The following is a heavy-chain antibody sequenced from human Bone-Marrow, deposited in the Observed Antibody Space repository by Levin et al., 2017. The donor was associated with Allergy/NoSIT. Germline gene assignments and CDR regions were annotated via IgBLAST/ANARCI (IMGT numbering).Heavy chain of an antibody. CDR3: ARVGIAVAGTLVTRGDV. CDR1: GYTFSTYG. J-gene: IGHJ6*02. D-gene: IGHD6-19*01. CDR2: ISAYNGDT. V-gene: IGHV1-18*01. Sequence: GESLKISCKASGYTFSTYGITWVRQAPGQGLEWMGWISAYNGDTNYVQKFQGRVTMTTDRSTSTAYMELRSLRSDDTAVYYCARVGIAVAGTLVTRGDVWGQGTTVTVSS.